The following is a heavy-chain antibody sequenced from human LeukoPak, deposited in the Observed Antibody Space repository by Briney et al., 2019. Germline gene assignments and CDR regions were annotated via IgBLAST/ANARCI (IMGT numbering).Heavy chain of an antibody. Sequence: GGSLRLSCAASGFSFNYAWMSWVRQAPGKGLEWVGRIKSRTDGGTTDYATPVKGRFTMSRDDSRNTLYLQMNSLKTEDTAVYYCSTDGPCSGYGGDYWGQGILVTVSS. V-gene: IGHV3-15*01. D-gene: IGHD5-12*01. CDR1: GFSFNYAW. CDR3: STDGPCSGYGGDY. CDR2: IKSRTDGGTT. J-gene: IGHJ4*02.